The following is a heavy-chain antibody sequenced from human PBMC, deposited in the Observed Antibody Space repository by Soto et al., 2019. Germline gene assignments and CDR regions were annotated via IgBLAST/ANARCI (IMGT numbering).Heavy chain of an antibody. CDR1: GFTFSKYG. CDR3: AGDADNDANALDY. Sequence: GGSLRLSCAASGFTFSKYGMHWVRQAPGKGLEWVALIWNDGIRKVYVDSVKGRFTISRDNSKNTLDLQMNNLRDEDTAVYYCAGDADNDANALDYWGPGTLVTVSS. V-gene: IGHV3-33*01. J-gene: IGHJ4*02. CDR2: IWNDGIRK.